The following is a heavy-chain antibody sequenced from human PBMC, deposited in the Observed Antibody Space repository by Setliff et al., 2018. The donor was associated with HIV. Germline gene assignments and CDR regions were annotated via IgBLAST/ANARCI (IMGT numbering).Heavy chain of an antibody. J-gene: IGHJ6*03. Sequence: SVKVSCKASGGTFSSYAISWVRQAPGQGLEWMGGIIPMLGVANYPQKGQGRATITTDKSTTIVYMELSSLRSEDTAVYYCAGREMPCSGGDCNRYFYYYYMDVWGTGTTVTVSS. CDR2: IIPMLGVA. V-gene: IGHV1-69*10. CDR3: AGREMPCSGGDCNRYFYYYYMDV. CDR1: GGTFSSYA. D-gene: IGHD2-21*02.